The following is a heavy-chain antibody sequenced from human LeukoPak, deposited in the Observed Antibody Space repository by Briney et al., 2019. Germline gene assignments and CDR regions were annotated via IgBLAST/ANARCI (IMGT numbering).Heavy chain of an antibody. V-gene: IGHV1-2*06. CDR2: INPNSGGT. CDR3: ARDDIVGATSHYNWFDP. J-gene: IGHJ5*02. CDR1: GYTFTGYY. D-gene: IGHD1-26*01. Sequence: ASVKVSCKPSGYTFTGYYMHWVRQAPGQGLEWMGRINPNSGGTNYAQKFQGRVTMTRDTSISTAYMELSRLRSDDTAVYYCARDDIVGATSHYNWFDPWGQGTLVTVSS.